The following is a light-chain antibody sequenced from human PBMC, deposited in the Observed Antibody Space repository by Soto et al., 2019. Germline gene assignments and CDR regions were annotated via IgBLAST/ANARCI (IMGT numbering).Light chain of an antibody. CDR3: QQGHNWPLT. Sequence: EIVMTQSPATLSVSPGERATLSCRASQSISTELAWYQQKPGQPPRLLIYSASTRATGVPARFTGSGSGSEFTLTISGLQSEEFAVYDCQQGHNWPLTFGQGTRLEI. V-gene: IGKV3-15*01. J-gene: IGKJ2*01. CDR1: QSISTE. CDR2: SAS.